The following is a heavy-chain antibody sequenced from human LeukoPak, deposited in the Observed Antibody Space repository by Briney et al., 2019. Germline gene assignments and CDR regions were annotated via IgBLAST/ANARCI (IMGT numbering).Heavy chain of an antibody. CDR1: GDSISSGAYS. V-gene: IGHV4-30-2*01. CDR3: ARVVTYYYYYYMDV. D-gene: IGHD2-21*02. J-gene: IGHJ6*03. Sequence: SQTLSLTCVVFGDSISSGAYSWRWIRQPPGKGLEWIGYIFHSGSTFYNPSLKSRVTISVDNSKNQFSLRLSSVTAADTAVYYCARVVTYYYYYYMDVWGKGTTVTVSS. CDR2: IFHSGST.